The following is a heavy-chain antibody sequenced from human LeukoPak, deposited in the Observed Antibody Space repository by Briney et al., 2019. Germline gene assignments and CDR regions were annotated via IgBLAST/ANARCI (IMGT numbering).Heavy chain of an antibody. CDR3: ASERWLQVLDS. Sequence: GGSLRLSCAASGFNFRVYGMSWVRQGPGKGLEWVSAISGSGENTFYAESVKGRFTISRDNSKNTLYLHMNNLRGDDTAVYYCASERWLQVLDSWGQGTLVTVSS. CDR2: ISGSGENT. D-gene: IGHD5-24*01. V-gene: IGHV3-23*01. CDR1: GFNFRVYG. J-gene: IGHJ4*02.